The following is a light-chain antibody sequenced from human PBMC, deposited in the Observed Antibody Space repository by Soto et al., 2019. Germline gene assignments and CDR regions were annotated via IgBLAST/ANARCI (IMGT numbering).Light chain of an antibody. CDR3: QKYDDAPLS. J-gene: IGKJ4*01. Sequence: DIQMTQSPSSLSASVGDRVTITCRASRGIGNYLAWYQQKPGKVPSLLIYAASTLQSGVSSRFSGSRSGTDFTLTIRSLQPGDVATYYCQKYDDAPLSFGGGTKVDIK. CDR1: RGIGNY. V-gene: IGKV1-27*01. CDR2: AAS.